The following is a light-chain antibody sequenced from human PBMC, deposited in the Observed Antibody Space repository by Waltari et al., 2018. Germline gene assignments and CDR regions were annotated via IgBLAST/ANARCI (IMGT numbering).Light chain of an antibody. CDR1: QSLLNIDGKTY. CDR2: EVS. CDR3: MQSTQLPLA. J-gene: IGKJ1*01. V-gene: IGKV2D-29*01. Sequence: EIVMTQTPLSLSVTPGQPASISCRSSQSLLNIDGKTYLYWYVQKPGQPPQLLIHEVSNRFSVVPDRLSGSGSGTDFTLKISRVEAEDVGVYYCMQSTQLPLAFGQGTKVEIK.